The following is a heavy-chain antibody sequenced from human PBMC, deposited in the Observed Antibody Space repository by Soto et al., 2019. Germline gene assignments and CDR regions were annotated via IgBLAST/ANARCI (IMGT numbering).Heavy chain of an antibody. CDR3: ARSGPPSGWYVIHAFDI. J-gene: IGHJ3*02. V-gene: IGHV1-3*01. CDR1: GYTFTSYA. Sequence: ASVKVSCKASGYTFTSYAMHWVRQAPGQRLEWMGWINAGNGNTKYSQKFQGRVTITRDTSASTAYMELSSLRSEDTSFYYCARSGPPSGWYVIHAFDIWGQGTMVTVSS. CDR2: INAGNGNT. D-gene: IGHD6-19*01.